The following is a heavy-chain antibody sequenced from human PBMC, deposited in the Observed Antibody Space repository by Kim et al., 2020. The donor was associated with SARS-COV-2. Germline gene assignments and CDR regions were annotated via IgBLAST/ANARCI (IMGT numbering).Heavy chain of an antibody. CDR2: IKSNTTGWST. Sequence: GGSLRLSCAASGFTFSNAWLHWVRQAPGKGLAWVGLIKSNTTGWSTFYGAPVEGRFTISSDDSKNTLYLQMNSLKTEYTAMYYCTSDIGDYCGGDCYSRVWGQGTPVTVSS. J-gene: IGHJ6*02. CDR1: GFTFSNAW. D-gene: IGHD2-21*02. V-gene: IGHV3-15*01. CDR3: TSDIGDYCGGDCYSRV.